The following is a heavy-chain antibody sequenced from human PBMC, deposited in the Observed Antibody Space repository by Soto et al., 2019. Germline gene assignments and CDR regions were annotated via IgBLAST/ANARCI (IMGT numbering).Heavy chain of an antibody. CDR3: ARGVAGPLHWFDP. D-gene: IGHD6-19*01. CDR1: GYTFTSYA. V-gene: IGHV1-3*01. J-gene: IGHJ5*02. CDR2: INAGNGNT. Sequence: GAPVKVSCKASGYTFTSYAMHWVRQAPGQRLEWMGWINAGNGNTKYSQKFQGRVTITRDTSASTAYMELSSLRSEDTAVYYCARGVAGPLHWFDPWGQGTLVTVSS.